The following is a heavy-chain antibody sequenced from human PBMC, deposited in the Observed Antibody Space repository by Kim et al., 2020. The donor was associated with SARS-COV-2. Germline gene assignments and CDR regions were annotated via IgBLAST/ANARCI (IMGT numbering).Heavy chain of an antibody. V-gene: IGHV1-69*01. Sequence: AQKFQGRVTITADESTSTAYMELSSLRSEDTAVYYCARGAHFDWAPPTLDWGQGTLVTVSS. J-gene: IGHJ4*02. D-gene: IGHD3-9*01. CDR3: ARGAHFDWAPPTLD.